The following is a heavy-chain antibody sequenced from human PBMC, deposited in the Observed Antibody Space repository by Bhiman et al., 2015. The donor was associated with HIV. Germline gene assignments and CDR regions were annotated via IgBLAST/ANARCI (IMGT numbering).Heavy chain of an antibody. D-gene: IGHD1-26*01. V-gene: IGHV3-30*04. CDR3: ARRDSGSLSFDI. CDR1: GFTFSTYA. J-gene: IGHJ3*02. CDR2: ISYDGRNK. Sequence: QVQLVESGGGVVRPGRSLRLSCAASGFTFSTYAIHWVRQAPGKGLEWVAVISYDGRNKFYADSVKGRFTISRDNGKNSLYLQMNSLRAEDTALYFCARRDSGSLSFDIWGQGTMVSVSS.